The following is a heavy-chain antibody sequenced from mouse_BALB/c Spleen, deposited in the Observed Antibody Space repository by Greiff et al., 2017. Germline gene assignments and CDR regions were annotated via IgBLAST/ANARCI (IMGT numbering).Heavy chain of an antibody. D-gene: IGHD1-2*01. V-gene: IGHV1-54*01. CDR3: ARVSLLCV. CDR1: GYAFTNYL. CDR2: IIPGSGGT. J-gene: IGHJ1*01. Sequence: QVQLKQSGAELVRPGTSVKVSCKASGYAFTNYLIEWVKQRPGQGLEWIGVIIPGSGGTNYNEKFKGKATLTADKSSSTAYMQLSSLTSDDSAVYFCARVSLLCVWGEGTTVTVSA.